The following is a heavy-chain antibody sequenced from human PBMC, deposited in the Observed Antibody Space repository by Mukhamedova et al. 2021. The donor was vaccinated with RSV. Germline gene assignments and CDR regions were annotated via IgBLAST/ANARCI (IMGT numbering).Heavy chain of an antibody. V-gene: IGHV3-7*01. D-gene: IGHD2-2*01. J-gene: IGHJ4*03. CDR2: MREDGGDI. CDR3: ARPRGCSTNCHNFYY. Sequence: EWVAKMREDGGDIYYLDSVKGRFTISRDHAKNSLYLQMNSLRVEDTAVYYCARPRGCSTNCHNFYYLGPGTLVS.